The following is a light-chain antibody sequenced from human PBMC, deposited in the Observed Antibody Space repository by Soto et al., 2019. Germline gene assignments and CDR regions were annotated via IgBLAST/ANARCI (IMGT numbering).Light chain of an antibody. CDR2: WAS. CDR3: QQYYSTPHT. J-gene: IGKJ4*01. Sequence: DIVMTQSPDSLAVSPGERATINCKSSQSVLYSSNNKNYLAWYQQKPGQPPNLLIYWASTRESGVPDRFSGSGSGTDLTLTISSLQAEDVAVYYCQQYYSTPHTFGAGTKVEIK. V-gene: IGKV4-1*01. CDR1: QSVLYSSNNKNY.